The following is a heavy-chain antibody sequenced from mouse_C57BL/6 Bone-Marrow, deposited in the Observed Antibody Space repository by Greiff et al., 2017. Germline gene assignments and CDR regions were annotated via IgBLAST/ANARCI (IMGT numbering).Heavy chain of an antibody. CDR1: GYAFPNYL. CDR3: ARSKNWDSWFAY. Sequence: VQLQQSGAELVRPGTSVKVSCKASGYAFPNYLIEWVKQRPGQGLEWIGVINPGSGGTNYNEKVKGKATLTADKSSSTAYMQLSSLTSEDSAVYFCARSKNWDSWFAYWGQGTLVTVSA. V-gene: IGHV1-54*01. J-gene: IGHJ3*01. D-gene: IGHD4-1*01. CDR2: INPGSGGT.